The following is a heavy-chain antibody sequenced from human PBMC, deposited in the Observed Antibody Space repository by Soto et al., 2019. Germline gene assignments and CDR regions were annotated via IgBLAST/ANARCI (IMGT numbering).Heavy chain of an antibody. J-gene: IGHJ4*02. CDR3: ARDHRYNYDSSGYYFLSKFDY. CDR2: ISAYNGNT. CDR1: GYTFTSYG. V-gene: IGHV1-18*01. Sequence: ASVKVSCKASGYTFTSYGISWVRQAPGQGLEWMGWISAYNGNTNYAQKLQGRVTMTTDTSTSTAYMELRSLRSDDTAVYYCARDHRYNYDSSGYYFLSKFDYWGQGTLVTVSS. D-gene: IGHD3-22*01.